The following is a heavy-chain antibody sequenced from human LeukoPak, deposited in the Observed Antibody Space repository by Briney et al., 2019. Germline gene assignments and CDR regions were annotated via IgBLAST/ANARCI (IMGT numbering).Heavy chain of an antibody. V-gene: IGHV3-74*01. Sequence: GGSRRLSCAASGVTFSSYWMHWVRQAPGKGLVWVSRIDTDGTTTTYADSVKGRFTISRDNAKNTLYLQMNSLRAEDTAVYYCARDRMGYWGQGTLVTVSS. CDR3: ARDRMGY. D-gene: IGHD1-14*01. J-gene: IGHJ4*02. CDR2: IDTDGTTT. CDR1: GVTFSSYW.